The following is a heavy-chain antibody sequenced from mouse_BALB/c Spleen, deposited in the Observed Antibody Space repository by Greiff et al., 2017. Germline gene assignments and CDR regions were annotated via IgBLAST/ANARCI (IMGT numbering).Heavy chain of an antibody. CDR2: IDPANGNT. CDR3: SYDGYYRADY. J-gene: IGHJ2*01. D-gene: IGHD2-3*01. V-gene: IGHV14-3*02. CDR1: GFNIKDTY. Sequence: DVQLQESGAELVKPGASVKLSCTASGFNIKDTYMHWVKQRPEQGLEWIGRIDPANGNTKYDPKFQGKATITADTSSNTAYLQLSSLTSEDTAVYYCSYDGYYRADYWGQGTTLTVSS.